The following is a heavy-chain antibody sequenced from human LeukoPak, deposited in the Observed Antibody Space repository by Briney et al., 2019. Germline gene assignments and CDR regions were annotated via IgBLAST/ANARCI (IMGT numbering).Heavy chain of an antibody. J-gene: IGHJ4*02. D-gene: IGHD3-22*01. CDR2: IYYSGST. CDR1: GGSISSGGYY. CDR3: ARRDYYDSTGYYNY. Sequence: SQTLSLTCTVSGGSISSGGYYWSWIRQHPGTGLEWIGYIYYSGSTYYNPSLKSRVTISVDTSKNQFSLKLSSVTAADTAVYYCARRDYYDSTGYYNYWGQGTLVTVSS. V-gene: IGHV4-31*03.